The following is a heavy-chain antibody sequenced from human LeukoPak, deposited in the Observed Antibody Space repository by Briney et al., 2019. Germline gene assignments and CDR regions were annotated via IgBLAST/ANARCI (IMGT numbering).Heavy chain of an antibody. CDR2: INPSGGST. CDR3: AREGSVYCGGDCFFDY. V-gene: IGHV1-46*01. CDR1: GYTFTNYY. Sequence: ASVKVSCKASGYTFTNYYMHWVGQAPGQGVEGMGIINPSGGSTTYAQKFQGRVTMTRDTSTSTVYMELSSLRSEDTAVYYCAREGSVYCGGDCFFDYWGQGTLVTVSS. D-gene: IGHD2-21*02. J-gene: IGHJ4*02.